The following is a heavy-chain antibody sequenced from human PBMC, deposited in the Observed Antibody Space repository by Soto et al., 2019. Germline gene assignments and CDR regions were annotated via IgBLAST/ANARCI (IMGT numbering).Heavy chain of an antibody. J-gene: IGHJ4*02. CDR2: IHYSGST. CDR1: GGSISSYY. Sequence: QVQLQESGPGLVKPSETLSLTCTVSGGSISSYYWSWIRQPPGKGLEYIGYIHYSGSTNYKPSLRSRVTISVDTSKNPFSLKLSSVTAADTAVYYCARHWTGLDYWGQGTLVTVSS. V-gene: IGHV4-59*08. CDR3: ARHWTGLDY. D-gene: IGHD2-8*02.